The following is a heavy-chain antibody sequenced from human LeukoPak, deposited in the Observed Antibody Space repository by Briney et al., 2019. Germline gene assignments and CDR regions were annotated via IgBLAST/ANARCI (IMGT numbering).Heavy chain of an antibody. D-gene: IGHD3-3*01. J-gene: IGHJ4*01. CDR2: FYYSGGT. CDR3: ARMSFAFDPSFFDF. CDR1: GVPIRDNNFY. Sequence: SETLSLTCSVSGVPIRDNNFYWAWIRQPPGKGLEWIGIFYYSGGTYYNPSLQSRVTISRDTSKNLFSLHLRSVTVADTAIYFCARMSFAFDPSFFDFWGHGALIPVSS. V-gene: IGHV4-39*01.